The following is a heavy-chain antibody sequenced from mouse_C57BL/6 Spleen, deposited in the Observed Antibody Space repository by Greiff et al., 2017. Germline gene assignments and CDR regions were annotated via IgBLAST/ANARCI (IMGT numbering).Heavy chain of an antibody. CDR1: GFTFTAYY. V-gene: IGHV7-3*01. CDR2: IRTKANGYTT. J-gene: IGHJ2*01. Sequence: EVNLVESGGGLVQPGGSLSLSCAASGFTFTAYYMSWVRQPPGMALEWLGFIRTKANGYTTEYSASVKGRFTISRDNSQSILYLQMNALRAEDSATYYCAIHGSSYFDCWGQGTTLTVSS. CDR3: AIHGSSYFDC. D-gene: IGHD1-1*01.